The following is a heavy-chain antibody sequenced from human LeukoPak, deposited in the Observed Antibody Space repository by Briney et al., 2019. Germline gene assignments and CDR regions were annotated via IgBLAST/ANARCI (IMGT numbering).Heavy chain of an antibody. D-gene: IGHD2-2*01. Sequence: GGSLRLSCAASGFTFSSYSMNWVRQAPGKGLEWVSYISSSSSTIYYADSVKGRFTISRDNAKNSLYLQTNSLRAEDTAVYYCAREDCSSTSCYAASFDYWGQGTLVTVSS. V-gene: IGHV3-48*01. J-gene: IGHJ4*02. CDR3: AREDCSSTSCYAASFDY. CDR2: ISSSSSTI. CDR1: GFTFSSYS.